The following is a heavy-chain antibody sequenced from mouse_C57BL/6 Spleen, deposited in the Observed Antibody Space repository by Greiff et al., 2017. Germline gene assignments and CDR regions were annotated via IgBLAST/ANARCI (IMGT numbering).Heavy chain of an antibody. V-gene: IGHV3-6*01. Sequence: ESGPGLVKPSQSLSLTCSVTGYSITSGYYWNWIRQFPGNKLEWMGYISYDGSNNYNPSLKNRLSITRDTSKNQFFLKLNSVTTEDTATYYCARDRTGRGYFDVWGTGTTVTVSS. CDR2: ISYDGSN. CDR1: GYSITSGYY. J-gene: IGHJ1*03. CDR3: ARDRTGRGYFDV.